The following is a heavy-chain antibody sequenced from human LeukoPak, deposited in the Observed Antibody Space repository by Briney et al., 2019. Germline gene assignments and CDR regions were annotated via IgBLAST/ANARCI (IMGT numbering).Heavy chain of an antibody. D-gene: IGHD6-19*01. Sequence: ASETLSLACTVSRVSISSYYWSWIRQPPGKGLEWIGYIYNSGSPNYNPSLKSRVTISVDTSKNQFSLKLSSVTVADTAVYYCARHGSDWSFDYWGRGTLVTVSS. CDR1: RVSISSYY. CDR3: ARHGSDWSFDY. CDR2: IYNSGSP. V-gene: IGHV4-59*08. J-gene: IGHJ4*02.